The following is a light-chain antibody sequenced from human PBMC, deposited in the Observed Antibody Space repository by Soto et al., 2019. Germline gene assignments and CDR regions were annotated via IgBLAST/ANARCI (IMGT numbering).Light chain of an antibody. CDR1: QSLLQSNGYTY. CDR2: LGS. J-gene: IGKJ1*01. Sequence: DILMTQSPLSLPVTPGEPASISCRSSQSLLQSNGYTYLDWYLQKPGQSPQLLIYLGSNRASGVPDRFSGSGSGTDFTLKISRVEAEDVGVYYCMQALQTRTFGQGTKVDIK. V-gene: IGKV2-28*01. CDR3: MQALQTRT.